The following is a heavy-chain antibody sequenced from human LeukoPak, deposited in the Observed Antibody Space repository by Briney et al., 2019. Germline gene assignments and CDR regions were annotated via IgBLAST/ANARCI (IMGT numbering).Heavy chain of an antibody. CDR2: INHSGST. CDR3: ARLPRLQIGRGYFDY. D-gene: IGHD1-26*01. V-gene: IGHV4-34*01. Sequence: SETLSLTCAVYGGSFSGYYWSWIRQPPGKGLEWIGEINHSGSTNYNPSLKSRVTISVDTSKNQFSLKLSSVTAADTAVYYCARLPRLQIGRGYFDYWGQGTLVTVSS. J-gene: IGHJ4*02. CDR1: GGSFSGYY.